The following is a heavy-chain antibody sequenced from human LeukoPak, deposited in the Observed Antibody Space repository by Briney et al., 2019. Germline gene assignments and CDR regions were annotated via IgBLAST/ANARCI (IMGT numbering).Heavy chain of an antibody. CDR1: GFTFSSYG. V-gene: IGHV3-30*02. CDR2: IRYDGSNK. J-gene: IGHJ4*02. D-gene: IGHD2-2*01. CDR3: AKDTPVVPAAIDY. Sequence: PGRSLRLSCAASGFTFSSYGMHWVRQAPGKGLEWVAFIRYDGSNKYYADSVKGRFTISRDNSKNTLYLQMNSLRAEDTAVYYCAKDTPVVPAAIDYWGQGTLVTVSS.